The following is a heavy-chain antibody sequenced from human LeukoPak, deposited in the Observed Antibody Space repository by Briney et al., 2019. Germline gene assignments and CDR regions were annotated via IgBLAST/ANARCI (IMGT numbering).Heavy chain of an antibody. CDR1: GFTFSSYG. CDR3: ARDLWGAGDC. D-gene: IGHD1-26*01. V-gene: IGHV3-30*03. J-gene: IGHJ4*02. Sequence: PGRSLRLSCAASGFTFSSYGMHWVRQAPGKGLEWVAVISYDGSNKYYADSVKGRFTISRDNSKNTLYLQMNSLTAEDTAVYYCARDLWGAGDCWGQGTLVTVSS. CDR2: ISYDGSNK.